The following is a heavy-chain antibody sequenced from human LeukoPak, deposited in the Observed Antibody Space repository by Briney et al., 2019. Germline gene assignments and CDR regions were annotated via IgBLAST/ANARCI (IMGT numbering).Heavy chain of an antibody. D-gene: IGHD3-3*01. Sequence: SETLSLTCAVYGGSFSGYYWSWIRQPPGKGLEWIGEINHSGSTNYNPSLKSRVTISVDTSKNQFSLKLSSVTAADTAVYYCARVDVDYDFWSGYFTHDAFDIWGQGTMVTVSS. V-gene: IGHV4-34*01. CDR3: ARVDVDYDFWSGYFTHDAFDI. CDR2: INHSGST. J-gene: IGHJ3*02. CDR1: GGSFSGYY.